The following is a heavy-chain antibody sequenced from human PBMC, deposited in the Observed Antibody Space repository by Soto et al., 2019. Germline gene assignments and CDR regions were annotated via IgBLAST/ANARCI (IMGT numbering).Heavy chain of an antibody. CDR1: GDSITSYY. D-gene: IGHD3-16*01. Sequence: SETLSLTCTVSGDSITSYYWSWIRRSPWKGPQWIGFVHYSGTSNYNPSLESRATMSLDTSKHQFSLKLNAVTAADTAVYYCATRPPGEPFFGVFDYWSQGTLVT. CDR3: ATRPPGEPFFGVFDY. J-gene: IGHJ4*02. CDR2: VHYSGTS. V-gene: IGHV4-59*01.